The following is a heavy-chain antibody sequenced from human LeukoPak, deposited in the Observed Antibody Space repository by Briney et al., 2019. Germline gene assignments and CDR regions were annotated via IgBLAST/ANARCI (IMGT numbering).Heavy chain of an antibody. J-gene: IGHJ5*02. CDR1: GGSLSSSNW. Sequence: PSETLSLTCAVSGGSLSSSNWWSWVRQPPGKGLEWIGEIYHSGSTNYNPSLKSRVTISVDKSKNQFSLKLSSVTAADTAVYYCARDNYGAAAGIAHWGQGTLVTVSS. CDR2: IYHSGST. D-gene: IGHD6-13*01. V-gene: IGHV4-4*02. CDR3: ARDNYGAAAGIAH.